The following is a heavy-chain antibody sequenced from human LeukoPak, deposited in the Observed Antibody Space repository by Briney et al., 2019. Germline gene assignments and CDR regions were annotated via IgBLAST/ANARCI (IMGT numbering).Heavy chain of an antibody. Sequence: GGSLRLSCVASGFTFTDYFMSWVRQAPGKGLEWVSVFYSGGDTHYADSVKGRFTISRDNSKNTLYLQMNSLRAEDTAVYYCARDSTGYWYFDLWGRGTLVSVSS. J-gene: IGHJ2*01. CDR1: GFTFTDYF. CDR3: ARDSTGYWYFDL. D-gene: IGHD3-3*02. CDR2: FYSGGDT. V-gene: IGHV3-53*01.